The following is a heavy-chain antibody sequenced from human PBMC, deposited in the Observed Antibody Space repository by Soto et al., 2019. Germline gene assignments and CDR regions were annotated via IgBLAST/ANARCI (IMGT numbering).Heavy chain of an antibody. CDR1: EFTFSNDA. V-gene: IGHV3-23*01. CDR3: AKVPLRLDYFDY. D-gene: IGHD5-12*01. Sequence: PRGSPRLSFAASEFTFSNDAMNWVRQAPGKGLEWVSAISGSGSTYYADSVKGRFTISRDNSKNTLYLQMNSLRAEDTAVYYCAKVPLRLDYFDYWGPGTLVTVSS. J-gene: IGHJ4*02. CDR2: ISGSGST.